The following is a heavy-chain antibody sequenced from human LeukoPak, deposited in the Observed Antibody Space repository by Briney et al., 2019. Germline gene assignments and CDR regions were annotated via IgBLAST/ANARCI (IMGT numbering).Heavy chain of an antibody. CDR3: ARVGYYSNKGVFDY. CDR1: GGSISSSSYY. Sequence: SETLSLTCTVSGGSISSSSYYWGWLRQPPGKGLEWIGSIYYSGSTYYNPSLNSRVTISVDTSTYQFSLKLSSVTAADTAVYYCARVGYYSNKGVFDYWGQGTLVTVSS. D-gene: IGHD4-11*01. J-gene: IGHJ4*02. CDR2: IYYSGST. V-gene: IGHV4-39*07.